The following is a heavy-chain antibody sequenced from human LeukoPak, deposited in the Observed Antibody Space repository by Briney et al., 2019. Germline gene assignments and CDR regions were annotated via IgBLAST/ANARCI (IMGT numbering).Heavy chain of an antibody. V-gene: IGHV3-21*01. CDR1: GFTFSSYS. CDR2: ISSSSSYI. CDR3: ARDSDDYEGFDY. D-gene: IGHD3-16*01. Sequence: PGGSLRLSCAASGFTFSSYSMNWVRQAPGKGLEWVSSISSSSSYIYYADSVKGRFTISRDNAKNSQYLQMNSLRAEDTAVYYCARDSDDYEGFDYWGQGTLVTVSS. J-gene: IGHJ4*02.